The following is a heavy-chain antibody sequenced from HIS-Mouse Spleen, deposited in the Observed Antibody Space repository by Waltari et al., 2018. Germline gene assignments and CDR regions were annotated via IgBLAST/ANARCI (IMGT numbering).Heavy chain of an antibody. J-gene: IGHJ4*02. CDR3: ARGHDYSNYFDY. Sequence: QVQLVQSGAEVKKPGASVKVSCKASGYTFTSYDINWVRQANGQGLEWMGWRNPNSGKTGYAQKFQGRVTMTRNTSISTAYMELSSLRSEDTAVYYCARGHDYSNYFDYWGQGTLVTVSS. CDR2: RNPNSGKT. D-gene: IGHD4-4*01. V-gene: IGHV1-8*01. CDR1: GYTFTSYD.